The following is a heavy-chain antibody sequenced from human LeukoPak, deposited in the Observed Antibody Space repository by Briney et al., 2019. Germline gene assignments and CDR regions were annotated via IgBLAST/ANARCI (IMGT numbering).Heavy chain of an antibody. Sequence: GGSLKLSCAASGFTFSSYAMHWVRQAPGKGLEWVAVISYDGSNKYYADSVKGRFTISRDNSKNTLYLQMNSLRAEDTAVYYCARVGYWGQGTLVTVSS. V-gene: IGHV3-30-3*01. CDR3: ARVGY. J-gene: IGHJ4*02. CDR1: GFTFSSYA. CDR2: ISYDGSNK.